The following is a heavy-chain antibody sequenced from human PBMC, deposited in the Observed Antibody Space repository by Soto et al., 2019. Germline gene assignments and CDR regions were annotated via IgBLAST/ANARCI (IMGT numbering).Heavy chain of an antibody. J-gene: IGHJ4*02. CDR2: ITSNGGST. CDR3: ARASGYAFDY. V-gene: IGHV3-64*01. D-gene: IGHD5-12*01. CDR1: GFTFSSYA. Sequence: EVQLVESGGGLVQPGGSLRLSCAASGFTFSSYAMHWVRQAPGKGLEYVSAITSNGGSTYYANSVKGRFTISRDNSKNTLYLEMGGRRAEDMAVYYVARASGYAFDYWGQGILVTVSS.